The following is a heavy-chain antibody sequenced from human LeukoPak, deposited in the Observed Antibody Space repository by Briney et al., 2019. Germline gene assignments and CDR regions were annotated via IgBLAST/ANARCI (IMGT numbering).Heavy chain of an antibody. D-gene: IGHD5-18*01. CDR3: AKDRGYSYGFGY. CDR1: GFTFSSYG. Sequence: GGSLRLSCAASGFTFSSYGMHWVRQAPGKGLEWVAVISYDGSNKYYADSVKGRFTISRDNSKNTLYLQVNSLRAEDTAVYYCAKDRGYSYGFGYWGQGTLVTVSS. V-gene: IGHV3-30*18. J-gene: IGHJ4*02. CDR2: ISYDGSNK.